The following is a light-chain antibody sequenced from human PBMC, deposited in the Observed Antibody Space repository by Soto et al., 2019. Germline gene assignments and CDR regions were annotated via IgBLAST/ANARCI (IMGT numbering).Light chain of an antibody. CDR2: GSF. Sequence: VLTPSPATLALSPGARATPSCRASQSVDNNVAWYQQKPGQAPRLLIVGSFARATGIPARFSGSGSGSEFTLTISGLQSEDFAVYYCQQYNDRPPITFGQGTRLEIK. J-gene: IGKJ5*01. CDR3: QQYNDRPPIT. V-gene: IGKV3-15*01. CDR1: QSVDNN.